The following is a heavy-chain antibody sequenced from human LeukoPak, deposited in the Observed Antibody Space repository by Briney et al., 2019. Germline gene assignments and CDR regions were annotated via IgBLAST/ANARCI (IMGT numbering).Heavy chain of an antibody. J-gene: IGHJ6*02. Sequence: PGGSLRLSCAASGFTFSSYAMHWVRQAPGKGLEWVAVISYDGSNKYYADSVKGRFTISRDNSKNTLYLQMNSLRAEDTAVYYCARVVGDYEYYYYYYGMDVWGQGTTVTVS. CDR1: GFTFSSYA. D-gene: IGHD4-17*01. V-gene: IGHV3-30*04. CDR2: ISYDGSNK. CDR3: ARVVGDYEYYYYYYGMDV.